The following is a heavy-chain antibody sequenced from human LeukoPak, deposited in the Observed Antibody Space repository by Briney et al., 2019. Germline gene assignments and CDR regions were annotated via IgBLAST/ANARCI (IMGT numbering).Heavy chain of an antibody. Sequence: GASVKVSCKASGYTFTSYAMNWVRQAPGQGLEWMGWISAYNGNTNYAQKLQGRVTMTTDTSTSTAYMELRSLRSNDTAVYYCARKGRDDFWSGYYNENWFDPWGQGTLVTVSS. J-gene: IGHJ5*02. CDR2: ISAYNGNT. V-gene: IGHV1-18*01. D-gene: IGHD3-3*01. CDR1: GYTFTSYA. CDR3: ARKGRDDFWSGYYNENWFDP.